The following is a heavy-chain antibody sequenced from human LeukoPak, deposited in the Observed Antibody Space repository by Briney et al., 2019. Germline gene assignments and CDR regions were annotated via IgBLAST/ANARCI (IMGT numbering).Heavy chain of an antibody. CDR3: TRHVPGATWFDP. Sequence: NPSETLSLTSTVSGDSVSTSGYYYDWIRQPPGKGLEWIGNIYYVGNTWYNPSLKSRVTMSVDTSKNQFSLRLSSVTAADTAVYYCTRHVPGATWFDPWGQGTQVTVSS. D-gene: IGHD1-26*01. V-gene: IGHV4-39*01. CDR2: IYYVGNT. CDR1: GDSVSTSGYY. J-gene: IGHJ5*02.